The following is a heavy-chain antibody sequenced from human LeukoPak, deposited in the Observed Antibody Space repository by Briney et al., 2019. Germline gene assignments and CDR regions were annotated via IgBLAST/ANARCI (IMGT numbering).Heavy chain of an antibody. CDR2: IGSSSTYI. Sequence: GGSLRLSCAASGFTFSTYNMNWVRQAPGKGPEWVSSIGSSSTYIYYADSVKGRFTISRDNAKNSLYLQMNSLRAEDTAVYYCARYPISDYDFDYWGQGTLVTVSS. V-gene: IGHV3-21*01. CDR1: GFTFSTYN. CDR3: ARYPISDYDFDY. J-gene: IGHJ4*02. D-gene: IGHD4-17*01.